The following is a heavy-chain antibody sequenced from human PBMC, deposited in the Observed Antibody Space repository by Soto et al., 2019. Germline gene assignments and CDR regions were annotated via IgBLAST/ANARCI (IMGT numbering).Heavy chain of an antibody. V-gene: IGHV3-48*03. Sequence: EMQLVESGGGLIQPGGSLRLSCAASGFTFNNHAMDWVRQVPGKELEWVSYIDKIGRTIYYADSVKGRFTIFRDNAKNSLYLQMNNLGAEDTAVYYCARDLVGYAMDVWGQGTTVTVSS. D-gene: IGHD1-26*01. CDR3: ARDLVGYAMDV. J-gene: IGHJ6*02. CDR1: GFTFNNHA. CDR2: IDKIGRTI.